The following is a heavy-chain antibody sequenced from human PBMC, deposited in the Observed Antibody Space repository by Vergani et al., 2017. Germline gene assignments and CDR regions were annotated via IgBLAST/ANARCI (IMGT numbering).Heavy chain of an antibody. CDR2: IYYSGST. V-gene: IGHV4-59*12. D-gene: IGHD5-18*01. CDR1: GGSISSYY. J-gene: IGHJ6*02. Sequence: QVQLQQWGAGLLKPSETLSLTCTVSGGSISSYYWSWIRQPPGKGLEWIGYIYYSGSTNYNPSLKSRVTISVDTSKNQFSLKLSSVTAADTAVYYCARDKNDATAMVTKALGGRNYYYYYGMDVWGQGTTVTVSS. CDR3: ARDKNDATAMVTKALGGRNYYYYYGMDV.